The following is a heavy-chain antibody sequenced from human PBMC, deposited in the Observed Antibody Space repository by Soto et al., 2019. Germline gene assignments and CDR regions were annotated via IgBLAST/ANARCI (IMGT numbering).Heavy chain of an antibody. V-gene: IGHV4-59*08. Sequence: SETLSLTCTVSGGSISSYYWSWIRQPPGKGLEWIGYIYYSVSTNYNPSLKSRVTISVDTSKIQFSLKLSSVTAADTAVYYCARLGVTTFSDYYYMDVWGKGTTVTVSS. CDR1: GGSISSYY. CDR3: ARLGVTTFSDYYYMDV. CDR2: IYYSVST. J-gene: IGHJ6*03. D-gene: IGHD4-17*01.